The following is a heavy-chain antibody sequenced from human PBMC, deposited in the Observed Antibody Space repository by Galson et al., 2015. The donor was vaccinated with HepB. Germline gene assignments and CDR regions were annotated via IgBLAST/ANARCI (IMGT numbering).Heavy chain of an antibody. CDR3: ARDGGYSSGWYVGNGMDV. D-gene: IGHD6-19*01. J-gene: IGHJ6*02. CDR2: IWYDGSNK. Sequence: SLRLSCAASGFTFSSYGMHWVRQAPGKGLEWVAVIWYDGSNKYYADSVKGRFTISRDNSKNTLYLQMNSLRAEDTAVYYCARDGGYSSGWYVGNGMDVWGQGTTVTVSS. CDR1: GFTFSSYG. V-gene: IGHV3-33*01.